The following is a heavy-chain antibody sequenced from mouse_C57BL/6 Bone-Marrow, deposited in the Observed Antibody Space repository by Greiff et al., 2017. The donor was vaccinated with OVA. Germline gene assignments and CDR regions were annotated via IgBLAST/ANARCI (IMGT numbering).Heavy chain of an antibody. Sequence: VMLVESGAELVRPGASVKLSCKASGYTFTDYYINWVKQRPGQGLEWIARLYPGSGNTYYNEKFKGKATLTAEKSSSTAYMQLSSLTSEDSAVYFCARNWVQDYWGQGTTLTVSS. D-gene: IGHD4-1*01. CDR3: ARNWVQDY. J-gene: IGHJ2*01. V-gene: IGHV1-76*01. CDR2: LYPGSGNT. CDR1: GYTFTDYY.